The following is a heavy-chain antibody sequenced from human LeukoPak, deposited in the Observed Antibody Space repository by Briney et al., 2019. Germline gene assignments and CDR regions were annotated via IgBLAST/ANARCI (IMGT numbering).Heavy chain of an antibody. CDR1: GFTFSSYG. J-gene: IGHJ4*02. CDR2: IRYDGSNK. D-gene: IGHD5-24*01. CDR3: AAVDGYNRFGYFDY. V-gene: IGHV3-30*02. Sequence: PGGSLRLSCAASGFTFSSYGMHWVRQAPGKGLEWVAFIRYDGSNKYYADSVKGRFTISRDNSKNTLYLQMNSLRAEDTAVYYCAAVDGYNRFGYFDYWGQGTLVTVSS.